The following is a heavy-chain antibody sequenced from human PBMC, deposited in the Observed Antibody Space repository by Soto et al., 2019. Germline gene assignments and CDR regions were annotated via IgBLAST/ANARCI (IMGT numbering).Heavy chain of an antibody. CDR3: ARLIGHGWLDS. CDR1: GDSVSTNSAT. Sequence: QVQLQQSGPGLVKPSQTLSLTCAISGDSVSTNSATWGWIRQSPSRGLEWLGRTYYRSKWYNDYAVPLKGRITINPDTSNNHFSLQLNSVPPDDTAVYYCARLIGHGWLDSWGQGTLVTVSS. J-gene: IGHJ5*01. D-gene: IGHD2-8*01. CDR2: TYYRSKWYN. V-gene: IGHV6-1*01.